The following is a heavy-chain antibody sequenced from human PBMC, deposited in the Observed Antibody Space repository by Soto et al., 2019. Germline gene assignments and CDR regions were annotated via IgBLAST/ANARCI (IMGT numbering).Heavy chain of an antibody. Sequence: PSDTLSLTCTFSVFSIIRYFCSLIRQSPGKGLEWIVYIFYNGSTTYNTSLKSRVTISIDTSKNQFSLKLSSLTAADTAVYYCDNLSDLEWFEQWGKGNLVSVSS. J-gene: IGHJ5*02. V-gene: IGHV4-59*01. CDR1: VFSIIRYF. D-gene: IGHD1-20*01. CDR3: DNLSDLEWFEQ. CDR2: IFYNGST.